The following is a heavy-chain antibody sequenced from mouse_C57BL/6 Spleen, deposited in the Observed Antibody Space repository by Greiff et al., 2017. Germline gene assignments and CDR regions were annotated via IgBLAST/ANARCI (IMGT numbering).Heavy chain of an antibody. V-gene: IGHV1-55*01. J-gene: IGHJ4*01. CDR2: IYPGSGST. CDR3: ARWGSNYLMDY. Sequence: QVQLQQPGAELVKPGASVQMSCKASGYTFTSYWITWVKQRPGQGLEWIGDIYPGSGSTNYNEKFKSKATLTVDTSSSTAYMQLSSLTSEDSAVYYCARWGSNYLMDYWGQGISVTVSS. CDR1: GYTFTSYW. D-gene: IGHD2-5*01.